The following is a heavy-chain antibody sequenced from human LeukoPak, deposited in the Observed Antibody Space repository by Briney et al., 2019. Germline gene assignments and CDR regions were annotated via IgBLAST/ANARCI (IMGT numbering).Heavy chain of an antibody. D-gene: IGHD4-17*01. CDR3: AADYGDYGPPYYYYMDV. CDR1: GYTFTGYY. CDR2: INPNSGGT. J-gene: IGHJ6*03. V-gene: IGHV1-2*02. Sequence: GASVKVSCKASGYTFTGYYMHWVRQAPGQGLEWMGWINPNSGGTNYAQKFQGRVTMTRDTSISTAYMELSRLRSDDTAVYYCAADYGDYGPPYYYYMDVWGKGTTVTVSS.